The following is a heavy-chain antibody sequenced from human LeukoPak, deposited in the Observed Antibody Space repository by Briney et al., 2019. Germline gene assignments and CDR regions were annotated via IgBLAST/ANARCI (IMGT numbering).Heavy chain of an antibody. CDR3: ARHRRVPAALGAFDI. Sequence: SETLSLTCTVSGGSISSGGYYWSWIRQPPGKGLEWIGYIYYSGSTNYNPSLKSRVTISVDTSKNQFSLKLSSVTAADTAVYYCARHRRVPAALGAFDIWGQGTMVTVSS. D-gene: IGHD2-2*01. CDR2: IYYSGST. J-gene: IGHJ3*02. V-gene: IGHV4-61*08. CDR1: GGSISSGGYY.